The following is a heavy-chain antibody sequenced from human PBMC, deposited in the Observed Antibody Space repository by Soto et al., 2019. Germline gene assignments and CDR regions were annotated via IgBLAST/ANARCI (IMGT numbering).Heavy chain of an antibody. J-gene: IGHJ4*02. D-gene: IGHD1-26*01. CDR2: IKQDGSEK. CDR3: ARSELSYQPFDY. CDR1: GFTSSSYW. Sequence: GGSLRLSCAASGFTSSSYWMSWVRQAPGKGLEWVANIKQDGSEKYYVDSVKGRFTISRDNAKNSLYLQMNSLRAEDTAVYYCARSELSYQPFDYWGQGTLVTVSS. V-gene: IGHV3-7*03.